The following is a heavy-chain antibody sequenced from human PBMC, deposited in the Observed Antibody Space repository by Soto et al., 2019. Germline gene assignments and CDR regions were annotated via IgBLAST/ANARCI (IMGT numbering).Heavy chain of an antibody. CDR3: ARAQRMDGSGSYYDY. J-gene: IGHJ4*02. D-gene: IGHD3-10*01. Sequence: SETLSLTCTVSGGSISSYYWSWIRQPPGKGLEWIGYIYYSGSTNYNPSLKSRVTISVDTSKNQFSLKLSSVTAADTAVYYCARAQRMDGSGSYYDYWGQGTLVTVSS. CDR2: IYYSGST. CDR1: GGSISSYY. V-gene: IGHV4-59*01.